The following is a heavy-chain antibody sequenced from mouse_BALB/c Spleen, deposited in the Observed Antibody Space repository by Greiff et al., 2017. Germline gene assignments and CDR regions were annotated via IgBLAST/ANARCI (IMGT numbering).Heavy chain of an antibody. CDR1: GFTFSDYY. CDR2: ISDGGSYT. Sequence: EVQGVESGGGLVKPGGSLKLSCAASGFTFSDYYMYWVRQTPEKRLEWVATISDGGSYTYYPDSVKGRFTISRDNAKNNLYLQMSSLKSEDTAMYYCARGSTMITTGSWFAYWGQGTLVTVSA. V-gene: IGHV5-4*02. J-gene: IGHJ3*01. D-gene: IGHD2-4*01. CDR3: ARGSTMITTGSWFAY.